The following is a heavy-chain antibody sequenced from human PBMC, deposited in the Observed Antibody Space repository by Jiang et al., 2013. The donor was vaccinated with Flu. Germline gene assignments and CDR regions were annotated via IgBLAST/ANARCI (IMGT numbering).Heavy chain of an antibody. CDR2: IRNKLYRGTT. CDR1: GFSFGDYA. Sequence: GFSFGDYAVSWLRQAPGKGLEWVGFIRNKLYRGTTDYAASVKGRFTISRDDSKSIAYLQMSGLKTEDTAVYYCTRDLVRDVIIIPATYFDYWGQGTLVTVSS. CDR3: TRDLVRDVIIIPATYFDY. J-gene: IGHJ4*02. V-gene: IGHV3-49*03. D-gene: IGHD2-2*01.